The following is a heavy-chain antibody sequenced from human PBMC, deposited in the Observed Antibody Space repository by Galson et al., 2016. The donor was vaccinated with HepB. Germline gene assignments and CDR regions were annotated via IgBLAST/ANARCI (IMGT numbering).Heavy chain of an antibody. CDR2: INGDTGNT. Sequence: SVKVSCKASGYNFNKYSMHWVRQAPGQRFEWMGWINGDTGNTKYSQKFQGRVTRTSDTAATTAYMELSSLRFEDTAVYYCSRGLEAASGTNYYYFGLEACGQGTAVIVSS. CDR3: SRGLEAASGTNYYYFGLEA. V-gene: IGHV1-3*01. D-gene: IGHD6-13*01. J-gene: IGHJ6*01. CDR1: GYNFNKYS.